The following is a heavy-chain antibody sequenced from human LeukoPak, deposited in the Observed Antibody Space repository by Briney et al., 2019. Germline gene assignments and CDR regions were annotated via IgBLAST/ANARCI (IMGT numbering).Heavy chain of an antibody. V-gene: IGHV1-3*01. Sequence: ASVKVSCKASGYTFTSYAMHWVRQAPGQRLEWMGWINAGNGNTKYSQKFQGRVTITADESTSTAYMELSSLRSEDTAVYYCASEGYCSGGSCSELSYWGQGTLVTVSS. D-gene: IGHD2-15*01. CDR3: ASEGYCSGGSCSELSY. CDR1: GYTFTSYA. CDR2: INAGNGNT. J-gene: IGHJ4*02.